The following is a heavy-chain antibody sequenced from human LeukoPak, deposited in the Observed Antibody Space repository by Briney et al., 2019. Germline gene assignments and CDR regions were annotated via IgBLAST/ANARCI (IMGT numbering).Heavy chain of an antibody. V-gene: IGHV3-23*01. CDR2: ISGSGGST. D-gene: IGHD5-24*01. J-gene: IGHJ6*03. CDR1: GFTFSSYG. CDR3: AKDGDSTISYYYYMDV. Sequence: GGSLRLSCAASGFTFSSYGMSWVRQAPGKGLEWVSAISGSGGSTYYADSVKGRFTISRDNSKNTLYLQMNSLRAEDTAVYYCAKDGDSTISYYYYMDVWGKGTTVTISS.